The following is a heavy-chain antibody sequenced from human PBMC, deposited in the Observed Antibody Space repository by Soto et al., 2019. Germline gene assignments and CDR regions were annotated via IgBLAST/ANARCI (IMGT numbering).Heavy chain of an antibody. CDR3: ARTSAAGKYYYGMDL. CDR1: GYSFTSYW. V-gene: IGHV5-51*01. CDR2: IYPGDSDT. J-gene: IGHJ6*02. D-gene: IGHD6-13*01. Sequence: PGESLKISCKGSGYSFTSYWIGWVRQMPGKGLEWMGIIYPGDSDTRYSPSFQGQVTISADKSISTAYLQWSSLKASDTAMYYCARTSAAGKYYYGMDLWGQGTSVTVPS.